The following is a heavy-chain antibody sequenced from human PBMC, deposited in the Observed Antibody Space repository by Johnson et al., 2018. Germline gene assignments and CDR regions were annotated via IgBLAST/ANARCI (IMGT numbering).Heavy chain of an antibody. Sequence: VQLVESGGGLVQPGGSLRLSCAASGFTFSSYDMHWVRQATGKGLEWVSAIGTAGDTYYPGSVKGRFTIARENAKNSLYLQMNSLGAGDTAVYYCARDSGSDAFDIWGQGTMVTVSS. CDR2: IGTAGDT. D-gene: IGHD1-26*01. V-gene: IGHV3-13*01. J-gene: IGHJ3*02. CDR1: GFTFSSYD. CDR3: ARDSGSDAFDI.